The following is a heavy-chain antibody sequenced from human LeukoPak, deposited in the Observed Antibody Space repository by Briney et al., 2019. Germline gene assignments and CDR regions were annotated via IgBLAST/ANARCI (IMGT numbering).Heavy chain of an antibody. CDR3: AKTSGRLRGIAAAGPFDY. D-gene: IGHD6-13*01. J-gene: IGHJ4*02. V-gene: IGHV1-18*01. Sequence: ASVKVSCKASGYTFNRYGISWVRQAPGQGLEWMGWIGSYNGNTNYAQKLQGRVTMTTDTSTSTAYMELRSLKSDDTAVYYCAKTSGRLRGIAAAGPFDYWGQGTLVTVSS. CDR2: IGSYNGNT. CDR1: GYTFNRYG.